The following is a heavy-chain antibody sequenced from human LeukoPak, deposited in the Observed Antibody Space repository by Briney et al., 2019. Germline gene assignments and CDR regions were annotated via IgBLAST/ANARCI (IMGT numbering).Heavy chain of an antibody. Sequence: SSETLSLTCTVSGGSLSSYYWSWIPQPAGEGLEWVGRIYTSGSTNYNPSLKSRVTMSVDTSKNQFSLKLSSVTAADTAVYYCARSPGDTAMVTDYWGQGTLVTVSS. J-gene: IGHJ4*02. CDR2: IYTSGST. V-gene: IGHV4-4*07. CDR1: GGSLSSYY. CDR3: ARSPGDTAMVTDY. D-gene: IGHD5-18*01.